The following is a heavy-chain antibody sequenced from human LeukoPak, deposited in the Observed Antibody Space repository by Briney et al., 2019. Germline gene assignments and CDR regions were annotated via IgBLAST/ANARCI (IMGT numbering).Heavy chain of an antibody. CDR1: GGSISGYF. J-gene: IGHJ4*02. D-gene: IGHD5-12*01. CDR3: AREPTSGREPTSGRPLDY. Sequence: SETLSLTCTVSGGSISGYFWSWIRQPAGKGLEWIGRIYSSGSNNYNPSLKSRITMSLDTSKNHLSLNLSSVTAADTAVYYCAREPTSGREPTSGRPLDYWGQGTLVTVSS. V-gene: IGHV4-4*07. CDR2: IYSSGSN.